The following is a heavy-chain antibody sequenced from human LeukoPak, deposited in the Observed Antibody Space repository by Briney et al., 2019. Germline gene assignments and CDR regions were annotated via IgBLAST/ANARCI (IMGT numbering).Heavy chain of an antibody. Sequence: GASVKVSCKASGYTFTSYAMHWVRQAPGQRLEWMGWINAGNGNTKYSQKFQGRVTITRDTSASTAYMELSSLRSEDTAVYYCARALPLGRFGEFVVYWGQGTLVTVSS. D-gene: IGHD3-10*01. J-gene: IGHJ4*02. CDR2: INAGNGNT. CDR3: ARALPLGRFGEFVVY. V-gene: IGHV1-3*01. CDR1: GYTFTSYA.